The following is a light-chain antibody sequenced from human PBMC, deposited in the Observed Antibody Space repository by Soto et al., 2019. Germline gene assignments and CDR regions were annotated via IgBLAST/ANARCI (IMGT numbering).Light chain of an antibody. J-gene: IGKJ4*01. CDR2: GAS. V-gene: IGKV3-20*01. CDR1: QSVGRDY. Sequence: EIVLTQSPGTLSLSPGDRATLSCRASQSVGRDYLAWFQHKAGQAPRLLVHGASDRATGIPDRFSGSGSGTDFTLTISNLEPEDFAVYYCHQYATAPLTFGGGTKVEI. CDR3: HQYATAPLT.